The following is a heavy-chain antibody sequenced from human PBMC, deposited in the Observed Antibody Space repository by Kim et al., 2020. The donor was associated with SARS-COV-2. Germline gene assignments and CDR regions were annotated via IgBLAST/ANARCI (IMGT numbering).Heavy chain of an antibody. Sequence: ASVKVSCKASGYTFTSYDINWVRQATGQGLEWMGWMNPNSGNTGYAQKFQGRVTMTRNTSISTAYMELSSLRSEDTAVYYCARGSGDYVNYYYYGMDVWGQGTTVTVSS. CDR2: MNPNSGNT. D-gene: IGHD4-17*01. CDR1: GYTFTSYD. J-gene: IGHJ6*02. V-gene: IGHV1-8*01. CDR3: ARGSGDYVNYYYYGMDV.